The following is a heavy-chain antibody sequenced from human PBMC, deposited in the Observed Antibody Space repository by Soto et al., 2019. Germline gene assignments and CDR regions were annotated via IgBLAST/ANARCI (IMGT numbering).Heavy chain of an antibody. CDR3: ARGYYDSSGYWGPGWFDP. CDR1: GFTFSSYG. D-gene: IGHD3-22*01. V-gene: IGHV3-33*01. Sequence: GGSLRLSCAASGFTFSSYGMHWVRQAPGKGLEWVAVIWYDGSNKYYADSVKGRFTISRDNSKNTLYLQMNSLRAEDTAVYYCARGYYDSSGYWGPGWFDPWGQGTLVTVSS. CDR2: IWYDGSNK. J-gene: IGHJ5*02.